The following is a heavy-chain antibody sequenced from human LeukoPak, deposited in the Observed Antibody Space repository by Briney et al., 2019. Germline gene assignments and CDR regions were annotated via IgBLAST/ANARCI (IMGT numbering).Heavy chain of an antibody. V-gene: IGHV3-48*01. CDR3: ARGRLNSYWDY. CDR1: GFTFSSYS. CDR2: ISSSSSTI. Sequence: PGGSLRLSCAASGFTFSSYSMNWVRQAPGKGLEWVSYISSSSSTIYYADSVKGRFTISRDNAKNSLYLQMNSLRAEDTAVYYRARGRLNSYWDYWGQGTLVTVSS. J-gene: IGHJ4*02. D-gene: IGHD3-22*01.